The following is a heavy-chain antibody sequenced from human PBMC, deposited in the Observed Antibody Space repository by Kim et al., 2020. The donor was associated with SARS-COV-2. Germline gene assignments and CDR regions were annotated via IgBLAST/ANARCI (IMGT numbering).Heavy chain of an antibody. CDR3: ATEPAAGPSYYYYGMDV. V-gene: IGHV1-24*01. CDR2: FDPEDGET. Sequence: ASVKVSCKVSGYTLTELSMHWVRQAPGKGLEWMGGFDPEDGETIYAQKFQGRVTMTEDTSTDTAYMELSSLRSEDTAVYYCATEPAAGPSYYYYGMDVWGQGTTVTVSS. CDR1: GYTLTELS. D-gene: IGHD6-13*01. J-gene: IGHJ6*02.